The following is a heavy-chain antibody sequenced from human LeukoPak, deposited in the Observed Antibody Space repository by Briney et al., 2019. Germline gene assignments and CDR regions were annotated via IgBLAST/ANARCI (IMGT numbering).Heavy chain of an antibody. CDR1: GFTFSSYE. V-gene: IGHV3-48*03. CDR2: ISSSGSTI. J-gene: IGHJ4*02. CDR3: ARAPHLGYCSGGSCYSYFDY. D-gene: IGHD2-15*01. Sequence: GGSLRLSCAASGFTFSSYEMNWVRQAPGKGLEWVSYISSSGSTIYYADSVKGRFTISRDNAKNSLYLQMNSLRAEDTAVYYCARAPHLGYCSGGSCYSYFDYWGQGTLVTVSS.